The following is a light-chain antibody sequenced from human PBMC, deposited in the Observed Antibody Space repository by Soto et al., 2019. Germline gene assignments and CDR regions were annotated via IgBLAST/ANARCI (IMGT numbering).Light chain of an antibody. Sequence: DIQMTQSPSTLFGTLAVRVTITCRASQTISSWLAWYQQKPGKAPKLLIYKASTLKSGVPSRFSGSGSGTEFTLTVSSLQPDDFATYYCQHYNSYSEAFGQGTKV. J-gene: IGKJ1*01. CDR1: QTISSW. V-gene: IGKV1-5*03. CDR2: KAS. CDR3: QHYNSYSEA.